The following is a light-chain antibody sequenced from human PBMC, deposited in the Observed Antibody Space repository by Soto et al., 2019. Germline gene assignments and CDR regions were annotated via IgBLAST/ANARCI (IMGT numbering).Light chain of an antibody. V-gene: IGKV3-15*01. CDR3: QQYNSWPRT. CDR1: QSVSNN. J-gene: IGKJ1*01. Sequence: EIVLTQTPGTLSLSPGERATLSCRASQSVSNNYLAWYQQKPGQAPRLLIYGASTRATGIPARFSGSRSGTEFTLTISSLQSEDFAVYYCQQYNSWPRTFGQGTKWIS. CDR2: GAS.